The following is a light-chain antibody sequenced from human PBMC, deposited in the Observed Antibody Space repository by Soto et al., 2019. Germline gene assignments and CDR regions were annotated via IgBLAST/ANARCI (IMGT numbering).Light chain of an antibody. V-gene: IGLV2-14*01. Sequence: QSALTQPASVSGSPGQSIAISCTGTSSDVGGYNSVSWYQQHPGKAPKLMIYDVTNRPSGVSNRFSSSKSGNTASLTISGLQAEDEADYYCSSYASGGTYVFGTGTKLTVL. CDR3: SSYASGGTYV. CDR2: DVT. J-gene: IGLJ1*01. CDR1: SSDVGGYNS.